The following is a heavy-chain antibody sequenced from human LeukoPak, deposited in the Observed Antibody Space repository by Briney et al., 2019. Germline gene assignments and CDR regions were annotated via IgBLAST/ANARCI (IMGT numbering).Heavy chain of an antibody. V-gene: IGHV3-23*01. CDR2: INGGGDTT. CDR3: EKALKTFGYMEF. D-gene: IGHD3-16*01. Sequence: PGGSLRLSCAASGFTFVSYAMTWVRQAPGKGLEWVSAINGGGDTTYYADSVQGRFTVSRDKPTNTLFLQLSSLRAEDSAMYCWEKALKTFGYMEFWSRGTVAMVSS. CDR1: GFTFVSYA. J-gene: IGHJ4*02.